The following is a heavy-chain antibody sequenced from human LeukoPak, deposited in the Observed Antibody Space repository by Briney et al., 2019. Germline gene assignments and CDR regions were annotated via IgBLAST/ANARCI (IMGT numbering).Heavy chain of an antibody. J-gene: IGHJ4*02. D-gene: IGHD6-19*01. CDR3: ARAQWLGPFDY. Sequence: SETLSLTCTVSGGSISSYYWSWIRQPPGKGLEWIGYIYYCGSTNYNPSLKSRVTISVDTSKNQFSLKLSSVTAADTAVYYCARAQWLGPFDYWGQGTLVTVSS. CDR2: IYYCGST. CDR1: GGSISSYY. V-gene: IGHV4-59*01.